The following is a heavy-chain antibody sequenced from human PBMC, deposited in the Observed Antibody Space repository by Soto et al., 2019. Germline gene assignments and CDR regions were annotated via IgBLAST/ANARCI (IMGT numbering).Heavy chain of an antibody. Sequence: SETLSLTCAVYGGSFSGYYWSWIRQTPGKGLEWIGEINHSGNTNYNPSLKSRVTISADTSKNQFSLKLTSVTAADRAVYYCARGGSRTYYSFDYWGQGTLVTVSS. CDR3: ARGGSRTYYSFDY. J-gene: IGHJ4*02. CDR1: GGSFSGYY. CDR2: INHSGNT. V-gene: IGHV4-34*01. D-gene: IGHD3-10*01.